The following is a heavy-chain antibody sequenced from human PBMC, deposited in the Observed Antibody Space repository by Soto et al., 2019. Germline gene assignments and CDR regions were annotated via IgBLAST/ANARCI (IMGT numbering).Heavy chain of an antibody. CDR1: GGSFNRHT. V-gene: IGHV1-69*01. D-gene: IGHD3-3*01. CDR3: ARGPYYDFWSGYFSRYYYYGMDV. J-gene: IGHJ6*02. Sequence: QVQLVQSGAEVRKPGSSVRVSCKASGGSFNRHTISWVRQAPGQGLEWMGGIIPIFGTANHAQKFQGRVTIIADESTSTVYMELSSLRSEDTAVYYCARGPYYDFWSGYFSRYYYYGMDVWGQGTTVTVSS. CDR2: IIPIFGTA.